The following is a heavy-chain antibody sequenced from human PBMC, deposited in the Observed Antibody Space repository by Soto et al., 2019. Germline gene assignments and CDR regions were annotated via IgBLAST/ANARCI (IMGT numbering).Heavy chain of an antibody. Sequence: EVQLVQSGAEVKKPGESLKISCKAFRYSFTNYWIGWVRQRPGKGLEWMGFIYPGDSDTRYSPSFQGQVTISADKSISTAYLQWSSLKASASAIYFCASHTNSWYYFDHWGQGTVVTVSS. CDR3: ASHTNSWYYFDH. J-gene: IGHJ4*02. CDR1: RYSFTNYW. D-gene: IGHD6-13*01. CDR2: IYPGDSDT. V-gene: IGHV5-51*01.